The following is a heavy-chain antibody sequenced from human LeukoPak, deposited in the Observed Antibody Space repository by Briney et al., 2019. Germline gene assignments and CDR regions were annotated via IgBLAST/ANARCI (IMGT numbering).Heavy chain of an antibody. CDR3: AKVSFDVVVVAATHGWFDP. CDR1: GFTFSSYW. V-gene: IGHV3-7*03. J-gene: IGHJ5*02. Sequence: PGGSLRLSCAASGFTFSSYWMSWVRQAPGKGLEWVANIKQDGSEKYYVDSVKGRFTISRDNSKNTLYLQMNSLRAEDTAVYYCAKVSFDVVVVAATHGWFDPWGQGTLVTVSS. CDR2: IKQDGSEK. D-gene: IGHD2-15*01.